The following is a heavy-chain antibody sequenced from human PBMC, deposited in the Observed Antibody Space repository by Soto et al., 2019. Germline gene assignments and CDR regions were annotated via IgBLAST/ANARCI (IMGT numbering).Heavy chain of an antibody. V-gene: IGHV1-3*01. J-gene: IGHJ2*01. CDR1: GYTFTSYA. D-gene: IGHD2-2*01. Sequence: GASVKVSCKASGYTFTSYAMHWVRQAPGQRLEWMGWINAGNGNTKYSQKFQGRVTITRDTSASTAYMELSSLRSEDTAVYYCARTDIVVVPAAISVGYWYFDLWGRGTLVTVS. CDR3: ARTDIVVVPAAISVGYWYFDL. CDR2: INAGNGNT.